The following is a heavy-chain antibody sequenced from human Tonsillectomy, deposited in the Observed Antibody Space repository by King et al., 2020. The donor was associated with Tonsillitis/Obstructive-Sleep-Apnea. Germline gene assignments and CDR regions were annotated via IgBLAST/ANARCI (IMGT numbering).Heavy chain of an antibody. CDR1: GFTFSSYP. J-gene: IGHJ4*02. D-gene: IGHD1-26*01. V-gene: IGHV3-30*04. CDR2: ISYDGSNK. CDR3: ATGQWALLHYFDY. Sequence: VQLVESGGGVVQPGRSLRLSCAASGFTFSSYPMHWVRQAPGKGLEWVAVISYDGSNKYYPDSVKGRFTISRDNSKNTLYLQMNRLRAEDTAVYYCATGQWALLHYFDYWGQGTLVAVSS.